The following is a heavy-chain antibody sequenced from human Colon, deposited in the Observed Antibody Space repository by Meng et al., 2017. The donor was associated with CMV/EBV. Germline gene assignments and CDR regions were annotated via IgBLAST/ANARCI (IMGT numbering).Heavy chain of an antibody. CDR2: TSRKGGST. V-gene: IGHV3-23*01. D-gene: IGHD3-3*01. J-gene: IGHJ6*02. CDR1: GFMFNIHA. Sequence: GESLKISCAASGFMFNIHAMSWVRQAPGKGLEWVSHTSRKGGSTYYADSVKGRFTISRDNAKNSLYLQMNSLRAEDTAVYYCARASGGFLEWFETEGYYYYGMDVWGQGTTVTVSS. CDR3: ARASGGFLEWFETEGYYYYGMDV.